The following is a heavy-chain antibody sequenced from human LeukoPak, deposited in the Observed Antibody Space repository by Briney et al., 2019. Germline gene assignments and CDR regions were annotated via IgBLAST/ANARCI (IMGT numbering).Heavy chain of an antibody. V-gene: IGHV4-39*07. Sequence: SETLSLTCTVSGGSIGRSSYYWGWIRQPPGKGLEWIGSIYYSGSTHYNPSLESRVTISVDTSKNQFSLKLASLTAADTAVYYCAKGAGGFSYYNWFDPWGQGTLVTVSS. CDR2: IYYSGST. J-gene: IGHJ5*02. CDR3: AKGAGGFSYYNWFDP. CDR1: GGSIGRSSYY. D-gene: IGHD5-18*01.